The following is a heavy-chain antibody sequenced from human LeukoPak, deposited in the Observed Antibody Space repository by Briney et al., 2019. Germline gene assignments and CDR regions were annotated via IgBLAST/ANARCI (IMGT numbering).Heavy chain of an antibody. D-gene: IGHD1-26*01. J-gene: IGHJ5*02. CDR3: AKDPEWELQFWFDP. Sequence: PGGSLRLSCAASGFTFSSYWMSWVRQAPGKGLEWVSAISGSGGSTYYADSVKGRFTISRDNSKNTLYLQMNSLRAEDTAVYYCAKDPEWELQFWFDPWGQGTLVTVSS. CDR2: ISGSGGST. V-gene: IGHV3-23*01. CDR1: GFTFSSYW.